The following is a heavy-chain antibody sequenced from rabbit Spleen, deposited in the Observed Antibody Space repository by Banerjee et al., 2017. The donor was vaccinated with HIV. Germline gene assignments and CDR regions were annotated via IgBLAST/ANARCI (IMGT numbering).Heavy chain of an antibody. CDR3: ARNYVNAFDP. CDR2: INAVTGKA. Sequence: EQLEESGGGLVKPEGSLTLTCKASGVSFSNKAVMCWVRQAPGKGLEWIACINAVTGKAVYASWAKGRFTFSKTSSTTVTLQMTSLTAADTATYFCARNYVNAFDPWGQGTLVTVS. CDR1: GVSFSNKAV. J-gene: IGHJ2*01. V-gene: IGHV1S45*01. D-gene: IGHD1-1*01.